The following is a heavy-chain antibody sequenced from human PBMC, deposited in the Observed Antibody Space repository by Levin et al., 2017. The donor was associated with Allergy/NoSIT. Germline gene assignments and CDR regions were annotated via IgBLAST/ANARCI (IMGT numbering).Heavy chain of an antibody. J-gene: IGHJ3*01. Sequence: GGSLRLSCDASGFTLTDYAMSWVRQAPGKGLEWVSVITGGGFNTYYGDSVKGRFTVSRDNSKNTLYLELNSLRAEDTAVYYCAKKQGGTSGFSFDVWGQGTMVTVSP. CDR3: AKKQGGTSGFSFDV. V-gene: IGHV3-23*01. D-gene: IGHD1-1*01. CDR1: GFTLTDYA. CDR2: ITGGGFNT.